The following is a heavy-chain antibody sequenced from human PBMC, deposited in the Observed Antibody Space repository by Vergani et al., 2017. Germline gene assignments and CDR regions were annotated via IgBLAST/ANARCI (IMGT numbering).Heavy chain of an antibody. CDR3: AGALGTYCGGDCYSDY. J-gene: IGHJ4*02. CDR1: GGSISSSNW. V-gene: IGHV4-4*02. Sequence: QVQLQESGPGLVKPSGTLSLTCAVSGGSISSSNWWSWVRQPPGKGLEWIGEIYHSGSTNYNPSLKSRVTISVDKSKNKFSLKLSSVTAADTAVFYCAGALGTYCGGDCYSDYRGQGTLVTVSS. CDR2: IYHSGST. D-gene: IGHD2-21*02.